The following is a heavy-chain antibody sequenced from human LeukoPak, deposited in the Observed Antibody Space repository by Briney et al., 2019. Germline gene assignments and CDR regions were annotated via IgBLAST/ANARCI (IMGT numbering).Heavy chain of an antibody. Sequence: PSETLSLTCTVSGGSISSGSYYWSWIRQPAGKGLEWIGRIYSSGSTNYNPSLKSRVTVSVDTSENQFSLKLNSVTAADTAIYYCARGTMAAGFDPWGQGALVTVSS. D-gene: IGHD4/OR15-4a*01. V-gene: IGHV4-61*02. J-gene: IGHJ5*02. CDR2: IYSSGST. CDR1: GGSISSGSYY. CDR3: ARGTMAAGFDP.